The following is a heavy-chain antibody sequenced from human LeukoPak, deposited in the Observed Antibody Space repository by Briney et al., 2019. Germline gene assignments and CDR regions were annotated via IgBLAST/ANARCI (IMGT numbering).Heavy chain of an antibody. CDR2: IKQDGSEK. CDR3: ARGKRSSSSWYRLWH. Sequence: GGSLRLSCAASGFTFSSYWMSWVRQAPGKGLEWVANIKQDGSEKYYVDSVKGRFTISRDNAKNSLYLQMNSLRAEDTAVYYCARGKRSSSSWYRLWHWGQGTLVTVSS. J-gene: IGHJ1*01. D-gene: IGHD6-13*01. V-gene: IGHV3-7*01. CDR1: GFTFSSYW.